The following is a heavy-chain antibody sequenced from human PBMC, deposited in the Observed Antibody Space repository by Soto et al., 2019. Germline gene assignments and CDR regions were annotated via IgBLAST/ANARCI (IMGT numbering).Heavy chain of an antibody. V-gene: IGHV1-2*04. CDR1: GYTFTGYY. J-gene: IGHJ5*02. CDR2: INPNSGGT. Sequence: RASVKVSCKASGYTFTGYYMHWVRQAPGQGLEWMGWINPNSGGTNYAQKFQGWVTMTRDTSISTAYMELSRLRSDDTAVYYCAREYSGYDSNWFDPWGQGPLVTVSS. D-gene: IGHD5-12*01. CDR3: AREYSGYDSNWFDP.